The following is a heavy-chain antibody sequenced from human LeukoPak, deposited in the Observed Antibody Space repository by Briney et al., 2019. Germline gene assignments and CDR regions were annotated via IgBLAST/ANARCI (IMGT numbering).Heavy chain of an antibody. D-gene: IGHD4-11*01. CDR2: ISSSSSYI. J-gene: IGHJ4*02. CDR1: GFTFSSYS. Sequence: PGGSLRLSCAASGFTFSSYSMNWVRQAPGKGLEWVSSISSSSSYIYYADSVKGRFTISRDNAKNSLYLQMNSLRAEDTALYYCARGLYSNYVVVDYWGQGTLVTVSS. V-gene: IGHV3-21*04. CDR3: ARGLYSNYVVVDY.